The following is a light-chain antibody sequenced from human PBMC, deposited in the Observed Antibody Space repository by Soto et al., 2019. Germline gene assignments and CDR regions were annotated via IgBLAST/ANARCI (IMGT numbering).Light chain of an antibody. V-gene: IGLV1-40*01. CDR3: QSYDRTLSGCV. CDR1: SSNIGAGYD. Sequence: QSVLTQGPSVSGAPVQSVTISCTGSSSNIGAGYDVNWYQQLPGTAPKLLIYGHTNRPSGVPDQFSGSKSGSSASLAITGLQAEDEADYYCQSYDRTLSGCVFGTGTKVTV. CDR2: GHT. J-gene: IGLJ1*01.